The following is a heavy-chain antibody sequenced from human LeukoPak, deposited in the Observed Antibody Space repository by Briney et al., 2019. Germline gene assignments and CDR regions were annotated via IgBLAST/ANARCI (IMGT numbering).Heavy chain of an antibody. D-gene: IGHD3-22*01. CDR2: ISTSTGDT. CDR1: GYSFILYG. Sequence: ASVKVSCKTSGYSFILYGISWVRQAPGQGPEWMGWISTSTGDTKYTQKFQGRVTLTTDTSTSTAYMELSSLRSDDTAVYYCARAYYYDSSGYGGGRLGSFDYWGQGTLVTVSS. CDR3: ARAYYYDSSGYGGGRLGSFDY. V-gene: IGHV1-18*01. J-gene: IGHJ4*02.